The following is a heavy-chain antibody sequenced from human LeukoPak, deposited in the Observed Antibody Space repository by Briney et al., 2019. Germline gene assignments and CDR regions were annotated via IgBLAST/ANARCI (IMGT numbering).Heavy chain of an antibody. CDR3: ASRSNDRTTLADDY. J-gene: IGHJ4*02. V-gene: IGHV4-34*01. CDR1: GGSFSVYY. Sequence: SETLSLTCAVYGGSFSVYYWSWIRQPPGKGLEWIGEINHSGSTNYNPSLKSRVTISVDTSKNQFSLKLSSVTAADTAVYYCASRSNDRTTLADDYWGQGTLVTVSS. CDR2: INHSGST. D-gene: IGHD4-23*01.